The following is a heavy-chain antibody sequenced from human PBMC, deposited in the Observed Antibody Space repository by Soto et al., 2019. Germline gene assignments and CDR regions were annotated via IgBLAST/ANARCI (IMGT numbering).Heavy chain of an antibody. CDR1: GFTFSSYA. CDR2: ISGSGGST. Sequence: GGSLRLSCAASGFTFSSYAMSWVRQAPGKGLEWVSAISGSGGSTYYADSVKGRFTISRDNSKNTLYLQMNSLRAEDTAVYYCAKTSIAAAGILGSDVWGQGTTVTVFS. V-gene: IGHV3-23*01. D-gene: IGHD6-13*01. CDR3: AKTSIAAAGILGSDV. J-gene: IGHJ6*02.